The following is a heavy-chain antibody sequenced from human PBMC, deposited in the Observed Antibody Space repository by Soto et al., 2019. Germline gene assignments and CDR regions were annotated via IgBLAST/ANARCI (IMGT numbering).Heavy chain of an antibody. CDR3: ARVTYYGSGSYYGGWFDP. D-gene: IGHD3-10*01. V-gene: IGHV1-8*01. CDR2: MNPNSGNT. J-gene: IGHJ5*02. CDR1: GYTFTSYD. Sequence: QVQLVQSGAEVKKPGASVKVSCKASGYTFTSYDINWVRQATGQGLEWMGWMNPNSGNTGYAQKFQGRVTMTRNTSISTAYMELSSLRSEDTAVYYCARVTYYGSGSYYGGWFDPWGQGTLVTVSS.